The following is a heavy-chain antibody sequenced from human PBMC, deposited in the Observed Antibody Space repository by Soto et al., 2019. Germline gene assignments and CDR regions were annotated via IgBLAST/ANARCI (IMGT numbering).Heavy chain of an antibody. CDR2: ISSSRSII. CDR1: GFTFSSYS. CDR3: ARDGGASDAFDI. Sequence: GGSLRLSCAASGFTFSSYSMNWVRQAPGKGLEWVSYISSSRSIIYYADSVKGRFTISRDNAKNSLYLQMNSLSAEDTAVYYCARDGGASDAFDIWGQGKRVTV. D-gene: IGHD3-16*01. V-gene: IGHV3-48*04. J-gene: IGHJ3*02.